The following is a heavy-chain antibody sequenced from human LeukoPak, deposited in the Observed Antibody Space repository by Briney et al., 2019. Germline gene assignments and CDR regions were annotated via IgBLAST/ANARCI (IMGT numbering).Heavy chain of an antibody. D-gene: IGHD3-10*01. CDR2: TYWDDDK. J-gene: IGHJ4*02. CDR3: AHRRLLGSRGYFDY. V-gene: IGHV2-5*02. CDR1: GFSLSTSGVG. Sequence: KSGPTLVKPTQTLTLTCTFSGFSLSTSGVGVGWIRQPPGKALEWLALTYWDDDKRYSPSLKSRLTITKDTSKNQVVLRMTNMDPVDTGTYYCAHRRLLGSRGYFDYWGQGTLVTVSS.